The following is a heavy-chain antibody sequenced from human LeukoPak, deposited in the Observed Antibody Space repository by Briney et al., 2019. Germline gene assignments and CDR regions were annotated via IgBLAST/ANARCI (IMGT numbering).Heavy chain of an antibody. D-gene: IGHD2/OR15-2a*01. J-gene: IGHJ4*02. CDR1: GFTFGSHA. V-gene: IGHV3-23*01. CDR2: IFGSGGSP. CDR3: GKPTVEYCRAKKPACPFDS. Sequence: PGGSLRLSCEASGFTFGSHAMYWVRQAPGKGLEWVAGIFGSGGSPHYADSVKGRFTISRDNSRNTVYLQINSLRAEDTAVYYCGKPTVEYCRAKKPACPFDSWGRGSLVPVSS.